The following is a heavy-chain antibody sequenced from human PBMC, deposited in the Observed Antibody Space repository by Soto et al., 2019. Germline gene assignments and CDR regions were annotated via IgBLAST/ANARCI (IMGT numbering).Heavy chain of an antibody. Sequence: PGGSLRLSCGASGFTFTNYAMSWVRQAPGKGLEWVSSISGSGGSTYYADSVKGRFTVSRDNSKNTVYLQMNDLRVEDAAEYFCAKDSWAIFGVPAGEYYAMDVWGQGTTVTVSS. V-gene: IGHV3-23*01. D-gene: IGHD3-3*01. CDR1: GFTFTNYA. CDR3: AKDSWAIFGVPAGEYYAMDV. CDR2: ISGSGGST. J-gene: IGHJ6*02.